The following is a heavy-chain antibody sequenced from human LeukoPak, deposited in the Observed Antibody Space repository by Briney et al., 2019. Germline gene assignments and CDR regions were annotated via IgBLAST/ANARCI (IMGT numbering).Heavy chain of an antibody. Sequence: GGSLRLSCAASRFTFSSYPMSWVRQAPGKGLEWVSAISGSGGSTYYADSVKGRFTISRDNSKNTLYLQMNSLRAEDTSVYYDSKDQMIVVVETGDFDYWGQGTLVTVSS. CDR3: SKDQMIVVVETGDFDY. V-gene: IGHV3-23*01. D-gene: IGHD3-22*01. CDR1: RFTFSSYP. CDR2: ISGSGGST. J-gene: IGHJ4*02.